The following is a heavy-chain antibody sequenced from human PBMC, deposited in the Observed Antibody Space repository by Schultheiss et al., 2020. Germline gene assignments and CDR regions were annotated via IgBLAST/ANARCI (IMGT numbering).Heavy chain of an antibody. V-gene: IGHV3-9*01. D-gene: IGHD1-26*01. CDR3: AKEVGATIHYYGMDV. CDR1: GFTFRENA. Sequence: GGSLRLSCVGSGFTFRENAMHWVREAPGKGLEWVSGIIWNGGSIGYADSVKGRFTISRDNAKNSLYLQMNSLRAEDTALYYCAKEVGATIHYYGMDVWGQGTTVTVSS. J-gene: IGHJ6*02. CDR2: IIWNGGSI.